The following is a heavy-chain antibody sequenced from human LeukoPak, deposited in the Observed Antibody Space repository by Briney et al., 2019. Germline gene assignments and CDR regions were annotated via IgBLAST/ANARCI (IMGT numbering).Heavy chain of an antibody. J-gene: IGHJ3*02. V-gene: IGHV3-21*06. Sequence: GGSLRLSCAASGFTFSGYPMNWVRQAPGKGLEWVSSISSSSTYTFYADSAKGRFTISRDNAKNSLYLQMNSLRAEDTAVNYCAREAAFDMWGQGTMVTVSS. CDR3: AREAAFDM. CDR1: GFTFSGYP. CDR2: ISSSSTYT.